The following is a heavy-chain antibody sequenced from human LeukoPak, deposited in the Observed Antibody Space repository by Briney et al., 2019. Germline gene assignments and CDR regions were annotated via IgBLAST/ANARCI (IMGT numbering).Heavy chain of an antibody. CDR2: INAGNGNT. CDR1: GYTFTSYA. D-gene: IGHD6-13*01. J-gene: IGHJ3*02. V-gene: IGHV1-3*01. Sequence: ASVKVSCKASGYTFTSYAMHWVRQAPGQRLEWMGWINAGNGNTKYSQKFQGRVTITRDTSASTAYMELSSLRSEDTAVYYCARDRSSSWWDAFDIWGLGTMVTVSS. CDR3: ARDRSSSWWDAFDI.